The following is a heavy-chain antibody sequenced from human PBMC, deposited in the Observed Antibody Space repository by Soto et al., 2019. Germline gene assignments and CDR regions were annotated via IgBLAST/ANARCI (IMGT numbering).Heavy chain of an antibody. CDR3: AREIERLLGY. J-gene: IGHJ4*02. CDR1: GFTFSSYA. V-gene: IGHV3-30-3*01. CDR2: ISYDGRNK. Sequence: PXGSLRLSCAASGFTFSSYAMHWVRQAPGKGLEWVTVISYDGRNKYYADSVKGRFTISRDNSKNTLYLQMNSLRAEDTAVYYCAREIERLLGYWGQGTLVTVSS. D-gene: IGHD3-3*01.